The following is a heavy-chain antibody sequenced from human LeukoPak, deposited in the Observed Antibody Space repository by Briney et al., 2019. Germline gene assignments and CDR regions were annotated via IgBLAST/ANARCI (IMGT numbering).Heavy chain of an antibody. CDR1: GFTFSSYW. D-gene: IGHD5-12*01. CDR2: TNQEGSEK. J-gene: IGHJ4*02. CDR3: ARDPKWLDY. Sequence: PGRSLRLSCAASGFTFSSYWMSWVRQAPGKGLEWVANTNQEGSEKYYVDSVKGRFTISKDNAKNSLYLQMNSLKAEDTAVYYCARDPKWLDYWGQGTLVTVSS. V-gene: IGHV3-7*01.